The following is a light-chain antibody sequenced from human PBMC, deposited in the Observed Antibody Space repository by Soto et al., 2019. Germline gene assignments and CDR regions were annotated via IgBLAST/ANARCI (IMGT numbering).Light chain of an antibody. Sequence: QSVLTQPRSLSGFPGQSVTISCTGTTNDVGGYNFVSWYQQHPGKAPKLLIYDVSKRPSGVPDRFSGSKSGNTASLTISGLQAEDEADYYCCSYAGTLFGGGTKLTVL. CDR1: TNDVGGYNF. CDR3: CSYAGTL. CDR2: DVS. J-gene: IGLJ2*01. V-gene: IGLV2-11*01.